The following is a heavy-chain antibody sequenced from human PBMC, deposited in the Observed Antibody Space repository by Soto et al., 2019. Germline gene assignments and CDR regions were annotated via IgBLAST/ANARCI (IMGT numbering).Heavy chain of an antibody. J-gene: IGHJ4*02. D-gene: IGHD1-26*01. Sequence: QVQLQQWGAGLLKPSETLSLTCAVYGGSFSGYYWSWIRQPPVKGLEWIGEINHSGGTNYNPSLKSRVTISVDTSKNQFSLKLSSVTAADTAVFYCARLRWEQPRVFDYWGQGTLVTVSS. V-gene: IGHV4-34*02. CDR2: INHSGGT. CDR3: ARLRWEQPRVFDY. CDR1: GGSFSGYY.